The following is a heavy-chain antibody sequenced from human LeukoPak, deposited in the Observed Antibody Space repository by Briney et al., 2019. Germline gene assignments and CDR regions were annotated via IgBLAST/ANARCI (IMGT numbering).Heavy chain of an antibody. J-gene: IGHJ4*02. CDR2: ISSSGSTI. D-gene: IGHD4-17*01. CDR1: GFTFSDYY. Sequence: GGSLRLSCAASGFTFSDYYMSWIRQAPEKGLEWVSYISSSGSTIYYADSVKGRFTISRDNAKNSLYLQMNSLRAEDTAVYYCARDSSGNDYGDAYDYWGQGTLVTVSS. V-gene: IGHV3-11*01. CDR3: ARDSSGNDYGDAYDY.